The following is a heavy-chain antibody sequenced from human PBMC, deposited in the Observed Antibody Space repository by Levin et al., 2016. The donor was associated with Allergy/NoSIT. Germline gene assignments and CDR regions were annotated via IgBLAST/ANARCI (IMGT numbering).Heavy chain of an antibody. V-gene: IGHV4-39*07. CDR3: ARDLGTMIVVPGPFDY. J-gene: IGHJ4*02. CDR2: IYYSGST. D-gene: IGHD3-22*01. Sequence: WIRQPPGKGLEWIGSIYYSGSTYYNPSLKSRVTISVDTSKNQFSLKLSSVTAADTAVYYCARDLGTMIVVPGPFDYWGQGTLVTVSS.